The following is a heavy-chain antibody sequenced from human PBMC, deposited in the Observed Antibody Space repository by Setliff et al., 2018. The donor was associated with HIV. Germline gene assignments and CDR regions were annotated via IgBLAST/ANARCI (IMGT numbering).Heavy chain of an antibody. CDR2: IYSSGRT. V-gene: IGHV4-4*07. Sequence: SETLSLTCTVSGGSISNYYWSWIRQPAEKGLEWIGRIYSSGRTNYNPSLKSRVTMSVDTSENQFSLKLSSVTAADTAVYYCAREKTTLVRGVIIFQIFDYWGQGKLVTVSS. CDR3: AREKTTLVRGVIIFQIFDY. J-gene: IGHJ4*02. D-gene: IGHD3-10*01. CDR1: GGSISNYY.